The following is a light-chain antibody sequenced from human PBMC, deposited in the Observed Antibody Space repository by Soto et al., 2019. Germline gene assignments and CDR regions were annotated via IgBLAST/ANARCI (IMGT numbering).Light chain of an antibody. J-gene: IGKJ1*01. V-gene: IGKV1-5*03. CDR3: QQYNGYWT. CDR2: EAA. CDR1: QSISGS. Sequence: DIQMTQSPSTLSASVGDRVTITCRASQSISGSLAWYQQKPGKAPELLIHEAANLKSGVPTRFSGSGSGPEYTLTISSLQPDDSACDYCQQYNGYWTFGQGTRVEIK.